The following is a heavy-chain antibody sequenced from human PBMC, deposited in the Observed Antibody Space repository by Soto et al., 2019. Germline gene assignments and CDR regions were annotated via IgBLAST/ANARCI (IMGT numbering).Heavy chain of an antibody. J-gene: IGHJ3*02. CDR2: ISYNGNNK. V-gene: IGHV3-30*04. D-gene: IGHD1-26*01. Sequence: QVQLVESGGGVVQPGRSLRLSCAASGFSISTYALHWVRQAPGKGPEWVAIISYNGNNKHYADSVKGRFTISRDNSKNTVDLQMNSLRVEDTAMYYCARRSFPYSGSHREPWSDALDIWGQGTMVTVSS. CDR3: ARRSFPYSGSHREPWSDALDI. CDR1: GFSISTYA.